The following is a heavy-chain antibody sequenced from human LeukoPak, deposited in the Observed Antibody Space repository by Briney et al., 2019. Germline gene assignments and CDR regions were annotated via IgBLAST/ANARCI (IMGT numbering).Heavy chain of an antibody. CDR2: IYYSGST. CDR1: GSSISSYY. J-gene: IGHJ4*02. CDR3: ARHKRRHYYDSSGYLDY. Sequence: SETLSLTCTVSGSSISSYYWSWIRQPPGKGLEWIGYIYYSGSTNYNPSLKSRVTISVDTSKNQFSLKLSSVTAADTAVYYCARHKRRHYYDSSGYLDYWGQGTLVTVSS. V-gene: IGHV4-59*08. D-gene: IGHD3-22*01.